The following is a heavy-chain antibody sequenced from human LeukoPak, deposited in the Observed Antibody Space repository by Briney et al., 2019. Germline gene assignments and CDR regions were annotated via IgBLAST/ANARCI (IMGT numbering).Heavy chain of an antibody. Sequence: GGSLRLSCAASGFTFSSYAMSWVRQAPGKGLEWVSAISGSGGSTYYADSVKGRFTISRDNSKNTLYLQMNSLRAEDTAVYYCAKAYCGGDCYSSGAYWGQGTLVTVSS. CDR1: GFTFSSYA. CDR3: AKAYCGGDCYSSGAY. CDR2: ISGSGGST. V-gene: IGHV3-23*01. D-gene: IGHD2-21*02. J-gene: IGHJ4*02.